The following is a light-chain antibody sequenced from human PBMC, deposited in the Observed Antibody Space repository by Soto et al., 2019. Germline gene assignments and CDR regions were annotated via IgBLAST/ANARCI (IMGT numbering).Light chain of an antibody. CDR2: GAS. J-gene: IGKJ1*01. CDR1: QSVSTTY. Sequence: EIVLTQSPGTLSLSPGERATLSCRASQSVSTTYLAWYQQKPGQAPRLLIYGASSRATGIPDRFSGSGSGTDFTLPISRLEPEEFAVYYCQQYSSTRWTFGQGTKVEIK. V-gene: IGKV3-20*01. CDR3: QQYSSTRWT.